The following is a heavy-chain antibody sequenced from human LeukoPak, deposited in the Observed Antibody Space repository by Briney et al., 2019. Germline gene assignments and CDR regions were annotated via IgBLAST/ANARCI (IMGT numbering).Heavy chain of an antibody. CDR2: IYWNDDK. J-gene: IGHJ4*02. Sequence: SGPTLVKPTQTLTLTCTFPGFSLSTSGVGVGWIRQPPGKALVWLALIYWNDDKRYSPSLKSRLTITKDTSKNQVVLTMTNMDPVDTATYYCAHFAAAIDFWSGYYLGDFDYWGQGTLVTVSS. V-gene: IGHV2-5*01. CDR1: GFSLSTSGVG. CDR3: AHFAAAIDFWSGYYLGDFDY. D-gene: IGHD3-3*01.